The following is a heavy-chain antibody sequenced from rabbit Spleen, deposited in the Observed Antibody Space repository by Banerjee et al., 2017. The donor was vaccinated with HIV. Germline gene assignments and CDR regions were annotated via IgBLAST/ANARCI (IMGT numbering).Heavy chain of an antibody. CDR2: IYGGSSGST. CDR1: GFSFSSSYY. D-gene: IGHD7-1*01. J-gene: IGHJ4*01. Sequence: QEQLEESGGGLVQPEGSLTLTCTASGFSFSSSYYMCWVRQAPGKGLEWIACIYGGSSGSTYYASWAKGRFTISKASSTTVTLQMTSLTAADTATYFCARDPSSTDWFYFSLWGPGTLVTVS. CDR3: ARDPSSTDWFYFSL. V-gene: IGHV1S45*01.